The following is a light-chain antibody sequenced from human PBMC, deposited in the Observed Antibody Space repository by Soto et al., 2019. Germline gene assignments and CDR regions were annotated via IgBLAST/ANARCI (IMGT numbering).Light chain of an antibody. CDR1: QTIRGL. CDR3: QQRHNWPIT. CDR2: DTS. V-gene: IGKV3-11*01. Sequence: EIVLTQSPATLSLSPGERATLSCRTSQTIRGLLNWYQQRPGQAPRLLIYDTSNRATDIPARFSGSGSGTNFILTISSLVPEDVGVYFCQQRHNWPITFGQGTRLDIK. J-gene: IGKJ5*01.